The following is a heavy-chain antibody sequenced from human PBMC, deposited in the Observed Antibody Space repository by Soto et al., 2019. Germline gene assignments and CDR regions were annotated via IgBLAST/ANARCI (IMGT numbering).Heavy chain of an antibody. D-gene: IGHD6-19*01. CDR1: GFTFSSYA. J-gene: IGHJ4*02. V-gene: IGHV3-23*01. CDR3: AKCSPRYSSGLKAYYFDY. CDR2: ISGSGGST. Sequence: PGVSLRLSCAASGFTFSSYAMSWVRQAPGKGLEWVSTISGSGGSTYYADSVKGRFTISRDNSKNTLYLQVNSLRAEDTAVYYCAKCSPRYSSGLKAYYFDYWGQGTLVTVSS.